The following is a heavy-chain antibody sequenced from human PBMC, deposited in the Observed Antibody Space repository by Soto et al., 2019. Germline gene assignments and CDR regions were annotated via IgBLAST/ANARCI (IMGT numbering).Heavy chain of an antibody. V-gene: IGHV2-5*02. D-gene: IGHD3-16*01. Sequence: QITLNESGPALVKPTQTLTLTCTFSGFSLNTRDVGVGWIRQPPGKALEWLGVVYWDDDKTYSPSLNSRLTITKGTPKSKVVLRMTKTATVDTAPQSCAHCRGGVASLWGQGTLVTVSS. CDR2: VYWDDDK. CDR1: GFSLNTRDVG. J-gene: IGHJ4*01. CDR3: AHCRGGVASL.